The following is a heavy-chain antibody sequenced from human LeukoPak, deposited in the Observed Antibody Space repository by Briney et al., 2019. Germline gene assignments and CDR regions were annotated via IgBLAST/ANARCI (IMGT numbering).Heavy chain of an antibody. CDR2: IYYSGST. CDR3: ARAKGYTMIGSSYYFDY. V-gene: IGHV4-31*03. Sequence: PSQTLSLTCTVSGGSISSGGYYWSWIHQHPGKGLEWIGYIYYSGSTYFNPSLKSRVTISVDTSKNQFSLKLSSVTAADTAVYYCARAKGYTMIGSSYYFDYWGQGTLVTVSS. CDR1: GGSISSGGYY. D-gene: IGHD3-22*01. J-gene: IGHJ4*02.